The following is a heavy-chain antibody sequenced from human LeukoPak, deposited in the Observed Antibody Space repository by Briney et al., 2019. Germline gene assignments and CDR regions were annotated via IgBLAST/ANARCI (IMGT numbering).Heavy chain of an antibody. CDR1: GFTFSSYA. J-gene: IGHJ4*02. Sequence: GGSLRLSCAASGFTFSSYAMSWVRQAPGKGLEWVSAMSGSGGSTYYADSVKGRFTISRDNSKNTLYLQMNSLRAEDTAVYYCVVGWNNLDYWGQGTLVTVSS. CDR2: MSGSGGST. CDR3: VVGWNNLDY. V-gene: IGHV3-23*01. D-gene: IGHD1/OR15-1a*01.